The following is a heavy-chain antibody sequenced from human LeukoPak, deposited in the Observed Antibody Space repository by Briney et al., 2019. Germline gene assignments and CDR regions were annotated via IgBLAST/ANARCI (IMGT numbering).Heavy chain of an antibody. CDR3: ARGQGYSYDYFDY. D-gene: IGHD5-18*01. CDR2: IYYSGST. CDR1: GGSISSSSYF. J-gene: IGHJ4*02. Sequence: SETLSLTCTVSGGSISSSSYFWGWIRQPPGKGLEWIGSIYYSGSTYYNPSLKSRVTISVDTSKNQFSLKLSSVTAADTAVYYCARGQGYSYDYFDYWGQGTLVTVSS. V-gene: IGHV4-39*07.